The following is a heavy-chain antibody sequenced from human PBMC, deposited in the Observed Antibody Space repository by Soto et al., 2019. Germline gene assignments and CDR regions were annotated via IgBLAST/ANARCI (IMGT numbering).Heavy chain of an antibody. CDR3: ARALRAEYCSGGSCYFNYFDY. Sequence: TETLSVTCAVYGGSFSGYYWSWIRQPPGKGLEWIGEINHSGSTNYNPSLKSRVTISVDTSKNQFSLKLSSVTAADTAVYYCARALRAEYCSGGSCYFNYFDYWGQGTLVTVSS. CDR1: GGSFSGYY. D-gene: IGHD2-15*01. CDR2: INHSGST. V-gene: IGHV4-34*01. J-gene: IGHJ4*02.